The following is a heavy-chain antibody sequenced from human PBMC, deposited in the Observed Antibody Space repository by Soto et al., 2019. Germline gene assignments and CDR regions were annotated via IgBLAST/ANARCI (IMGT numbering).Heavy chain of an antibody. D-gene: IGHD6-6*01. J-gene: IGHJ6*03. CDR2: IRSKAYGGTT. CDR1: GFTFGDYA. Sequence: GGSLRLSCTASGFTFGDYAMSWFRQAPGKGLEWVGFIRSKAYGGTTEYAASVKGRFTISRDDSKSIAYLQMNSLKTEDTAVYYCTRDVLTYYYYYYMDVWGKGTTVTVSS. V-gene: IGHV3-49*03. CDR3: TRDVLTYYYYYYMDV.